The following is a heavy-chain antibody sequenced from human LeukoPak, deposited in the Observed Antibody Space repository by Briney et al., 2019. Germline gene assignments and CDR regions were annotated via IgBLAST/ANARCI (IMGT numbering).Heavy chain of an antibody. D-gene: IGHD2-2*01. CDR2: IIPIFGTA. J-gene: IGHJ4*02. V-gene: IGHV1-69*06. Sequence: GASVKVSCKASGGTFSSYAISWVRQAPGQGLEWMGGIIPIFGTANYAQKFQGRATITADKSTSTAYMELSSLRSEDTAVYYCARDPHLYCSSTSCYFNDYWGQGTLVTVSS. CDR3: ARDPHLYCSSTSCYFNDY. CDR1: GGTFSSYA.